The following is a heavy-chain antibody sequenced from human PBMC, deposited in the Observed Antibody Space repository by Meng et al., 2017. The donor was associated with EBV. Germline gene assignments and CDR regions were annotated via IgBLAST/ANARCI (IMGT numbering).Heavy chain of an antibody. V-gene: IGHV1-8*01. D-gene: IGHD2-15*01. CDR3: ARGRGVYCSGGSCYPGWFDP. J-gene: IGHJ5*02. CDR2: MNPNSGNT. Sequence: QVKLVQSGAGVKKPGASVKVSCKASGYTFTSYDINWVRQATGQGLEWMGWMNPNSGNTGYAQKFQGRVTMTRNTSISTAYMELSSLRSEDTAVYYCARGRGVYCSGGSCYPGWFDPWGQGTLVTVSS. CDR1: GYTFTSYD.